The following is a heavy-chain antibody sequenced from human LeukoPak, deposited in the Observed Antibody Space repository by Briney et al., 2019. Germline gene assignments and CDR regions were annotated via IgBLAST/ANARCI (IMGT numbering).Heavy chain of an antibody. CDR3: ATVHWNAFDI. Sequence: GGSLRLSCAASGFTASSNYMSWVRQAPGKGLEWVSIIYSGGSTYNADSVKGRFTNSRDNSKNTLYLQMNSLRAEDTAVYYCATVHWNAFDIWGQGTMVTVSS. J-gene: IGHJ3*02. CDR1: GFTASSNY. V-gene: IGHV3-53*01. D-gene: IGHD1-1*01. CDR2: IYSGGST.